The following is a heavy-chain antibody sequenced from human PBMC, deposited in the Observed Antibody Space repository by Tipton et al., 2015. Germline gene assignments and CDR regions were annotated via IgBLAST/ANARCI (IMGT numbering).Heavy chain of an antibody. CDR3: ARSRYTVTPDS. CDR1: AYSISTDYY. CDR2: FFHSGNT. V-gene: IGHV4-38-2*01. D-gene: IGHD4-17*01. Sequence: LRLSCAVSAYSISTDYYWVWIRQPPGKGLEWIGSFFHSGNTFHNPSLRSRVIISVDTSKNQISLTVTSVTAADTAVYYCARSRYTVTPDSWGQGTLVTVSS. J-gene: IGHJ4*02.